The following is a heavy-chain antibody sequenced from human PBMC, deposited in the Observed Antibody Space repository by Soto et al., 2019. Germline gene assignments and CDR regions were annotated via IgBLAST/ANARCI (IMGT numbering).Heavy chain of an antibody. J-gene: IGHJ4*02. D-gene: IGHD6-19*01. CDR1: GFTFSSYG. Sequence: QVQLVESGGGVVQPGRSLRLSCAASGFTFSSYGMHWVRQAPGKGLEWVTVISNDGSNKYYADSVKGRFTISRDNSKNTLYLQLTSLRAEDTAVYYCAKDLGGLVYTFDYWGQGTLVTVSS. V-gene: IGHV3-30*18. CDR2: ISNDGSNK. CDR3: AKDLGGLVYTFDY.